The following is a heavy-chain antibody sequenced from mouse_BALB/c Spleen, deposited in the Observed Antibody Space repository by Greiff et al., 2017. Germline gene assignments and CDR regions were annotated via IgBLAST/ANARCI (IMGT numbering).Heavy chain of an antibody. D-gene: IGHD1-1*01. J-gene: IGHJ2*01. CDR3: TRSPGLRDYFDY. V-gene: IGHV1S81*02. CDR2: INPSNGGT. CDR1: GYTFTSYY. Sequence: QVQLKQPGAELVKPGASVKLSCKASGYTFTSYYMYWVKQRPGQGLEWIGGINPSNGGTNFNEKFKSKATLTVDKSSSTAYMQLSSLTSEDSAVYYCTRSPGLRDYFDYWGQGTTLTVSS.